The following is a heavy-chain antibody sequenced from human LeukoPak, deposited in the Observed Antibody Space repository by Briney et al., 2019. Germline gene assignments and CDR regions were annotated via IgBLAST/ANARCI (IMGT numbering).Heavy chain of an antibody. D-gene: IGHD1-14*01. CDR3: ARGRLGVSGYKDYFDY. CDR1: GYIFTNYA. J-gene: IGHJ4*02. V-gene: IGHV1-18*01. CDR2: ISAYNGNT. Sequence: GASVRVSCTSSGYIFTNYAITWVRQAPGQGLEWMGWISAYNGNTDYAQKFQGRVTMTTDTSTRTAYMDLRSLRSDDTAVYYCARGRLGVSGYKDYFDYWGQGALVTVSS.